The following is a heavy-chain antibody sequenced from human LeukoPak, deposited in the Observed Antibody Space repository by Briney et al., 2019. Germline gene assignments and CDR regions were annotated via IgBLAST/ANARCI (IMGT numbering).Heavy chain of an antibody. V-gene: IGHV1-2*06. Sequence: ASVKVSCKASGYTFTGYYMHWVRQAPGQGLEWMGRINPNSGGTNYAQKFQGRVTMTRDTSIITAYMELSRLRSDDTAVYYCARDPDSITIFGVVTETISRYWGQGTLVTVSS. CDR3: ARDPDSITIFGVVTETISRY. CDR1: GYTFTGYY. CDR2: INPNSGGT. D-gene: IGHD3-3*01. J-gene: IGHJ4*02.